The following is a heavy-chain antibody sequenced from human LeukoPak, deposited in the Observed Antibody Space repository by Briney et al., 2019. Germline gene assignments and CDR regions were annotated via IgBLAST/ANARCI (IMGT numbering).Heavy chain of an antibody. D-gene: IGHD3-3*01. V-gene: IGHV1-8*01. CDR1: GSTFTSYD. CDR3: ARGVPYDFWSGYLYYYMDV. J-gene: IGHJ6*03. CDR2: MNPNSGNT. Sequence: ASVKVCCKATGSTFTSYDINWVRQATGQGLVWMGWMNPNSGNTGYAQKFQGRVTMTRNTSISTAYMELSSLRSEDTAVYYCARGVPYDFWSGYLYYYMDVWGKGTTVTVSS.